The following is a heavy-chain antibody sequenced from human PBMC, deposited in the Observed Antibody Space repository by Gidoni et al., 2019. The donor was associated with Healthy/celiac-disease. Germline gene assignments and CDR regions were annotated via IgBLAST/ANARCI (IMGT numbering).Heavy chain of an antibody. J-gene: IGHJ4*02. CDR1: GFTFSSYA. Sequence: ELQLLESGGGLVQPGGSLRLSCAASGFTFSSYASSWVRQAPGKGLEWVSAISGSGGSTYYEDSVKGRFTISRDNSKNTLYLQMNSLRAEDTAVYYCAKSTLWEPFDYWGQGTLVTVSS. CDR2: ISGSGGST. D-gene: IGHD1-26*01. CDR3: AKSTLWEPFDY. V-gene: IGHV3-23*01.